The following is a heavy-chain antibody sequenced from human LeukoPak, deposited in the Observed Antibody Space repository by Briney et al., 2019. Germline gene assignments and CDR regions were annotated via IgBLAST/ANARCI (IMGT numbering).Heavy chain of an antibody. CDR2: IYDSGST. J-gene: IGHJ6*04. V-gene: IGHV4-31*03. CDR3: ARRSDDYVWGDGLDV. CDR1: GGSISRLCHY. D-gene: IGHD3-16*01. Sequence: PSETLSLTCTVSGGSISRLCHYWIRIPHLPGKGLEWIVYIYDSGSTYYNPSLKSRVTISLDTSQNQFSLKLSSVTGADTAVYYCARRSDDYVWGDGLDVWGKETTVTVSS.